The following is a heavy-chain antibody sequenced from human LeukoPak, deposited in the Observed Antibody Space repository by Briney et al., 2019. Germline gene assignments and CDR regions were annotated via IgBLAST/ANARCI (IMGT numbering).Heavy chain of an antibody. CDR2: ISGSGGNT. D-gene: IGHD2-8*01. CDR1: AFTFSSYA. V-gene: IGHV3-23*01. Sequence: PGGSLRLSCAASAFTFSSYAMSWVRQAPGKGVEWVSAISGSGGNTYYADPVKGRFTISRDNAKNTLYLQMNSLRAEDTAVYYCAKDRCSNGIGCLYYYMDVWGKGSTVTIYS. CDR3: AKDRCSNGIGCLYYYMDV. J-gene: IGHJ6*03.